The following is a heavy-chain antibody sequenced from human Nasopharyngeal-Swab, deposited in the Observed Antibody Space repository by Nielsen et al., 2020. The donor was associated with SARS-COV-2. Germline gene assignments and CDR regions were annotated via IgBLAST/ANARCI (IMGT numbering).Heavy chain of an antibody. Sequence: GGSLRLSCAASGFTFSTYDMSWVRQAPGKGLEWVSGISGSGESTHYADSVKGRFTISRDNSKNTLYLQMNSLRAEDTAVYYCVKGPPAVIDYFDYWGQGTLVTVSS. V-gene: IGHV3-23*01. CDR2: ISGSGEST. CDR3: VKGPPAVIDYFDY. D-gene: IGHD2-21*01. CDR1: GFTFSTYD. J-gene: IGHJ4*02.